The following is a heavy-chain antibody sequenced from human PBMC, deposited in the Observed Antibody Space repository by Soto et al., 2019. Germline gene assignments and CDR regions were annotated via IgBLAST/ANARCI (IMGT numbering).Heavy chain of an antibody. CDR1: GGSFSGYY. D-gene: IGHD6-13*01. Sequence: SETLSLTCAVYGGSFSGYYWSWIRQPPGKGLEWIGEINHSGSTNYNPSLKSRVTISVDTSKNQFSLKLSSVTAADTAVYYCARVTDAIAAAGTDWFDPWGQGTLVTVSS. V-gene: IGHV4-34*01. CDR2: INHSGST. CDR3: ARVTDAIAAAGTDWFDP. J-gene: IGHJ5*02.